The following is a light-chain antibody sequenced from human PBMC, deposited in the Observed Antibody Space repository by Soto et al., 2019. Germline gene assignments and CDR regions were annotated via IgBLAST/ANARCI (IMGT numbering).Light chain of an antibody. CDR2: GAS. Sequence: EVVMTQSPATLSVSPGERATLSCRASQSVNANLAWYQQKPGQAPRLLIHGASTRATGIPARSSGSGFGTEFILTISSLQSEDFAVYYCQQYNTWLWTFGQGTKVEIK. V-gene: IGKV3D-15*01. J-gene: IGKJ1*01. CDR1: QSVNAN. CDR3: QQYNTWLWT.